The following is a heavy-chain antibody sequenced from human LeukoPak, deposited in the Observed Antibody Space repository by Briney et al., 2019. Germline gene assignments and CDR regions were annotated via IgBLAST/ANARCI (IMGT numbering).Heavy chain of an antibody. V-gene: IGHV4-34*01. J-gene: IGHJ4*02. CDR2: INHSGST. D-gene: IGHD1-26*01. CDR3: ARGLPLDY. CDR1: GGSFSGYY. Sequence: SETLSLTCAVYGGSFSGYYWSWIRQPPGKGLEWIGEINHSGSTNYNPSLKSRVTISVDTSKNQFSLKLSSVTAADTAVYYCARGLPLDYWGQGTLVTVSS.